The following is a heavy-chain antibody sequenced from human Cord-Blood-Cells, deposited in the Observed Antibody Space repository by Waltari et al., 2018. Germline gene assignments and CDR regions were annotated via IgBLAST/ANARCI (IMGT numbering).Heavy chain of an antibody. J-gene: IGHJ6*03. D-gene: IGHD6-13*01. CDR3: ARDPIAAAGQGGKYYYYYMDV. CDR2: GGT. Sequence: GGTNYAQKFQGRVTMTRDTSISTAYMELSRLRSDDTAVYYCARDPIAAAGQGGKYYYYYMDVWGKGTTVTVSS. V-gene: IGHV1-2*02.